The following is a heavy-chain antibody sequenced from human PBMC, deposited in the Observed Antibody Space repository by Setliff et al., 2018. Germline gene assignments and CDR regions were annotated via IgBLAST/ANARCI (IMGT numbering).Heavy chain of an antibody. J-gene: IGHJ6*02. V-gene: IGHV4-39*07. D-gene: IGHD3-10*01. Sequence: SETLSLTCTVSGGSISSRSYYWGWNRQPPGKGLEWIGSIYYSGSTYYKPSLKSRVTISVDTSKNQFSLKLSSVTAADTAVYYCARASSYGSGSYYYYYYGMDVWGQGTTVTVSS. CDR2: IYYSGST. CDR3: ARASSYGSGSYYYYYYGMDV. CDR1: GGSISSRSYY.